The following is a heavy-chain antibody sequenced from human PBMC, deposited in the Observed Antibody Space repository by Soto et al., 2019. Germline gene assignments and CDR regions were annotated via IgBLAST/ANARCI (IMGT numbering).Heavy chain of an antibody. V-gene: IGHV4-31*03. J-gene: IGHJ6*02. D-gene: IGHD3-22*01. CDR3: ASGRYYYDSSGYYPYYYYGMDV. CDR2: IYYSGST. CDR1: GGSISSGGYY. Sequence: QVQLQESGPGLVKPSQTLSLTCTVSGGSISSGGYYWSWICQHPGKGLEWIGYIYYSGSTYYNPSLKSRVTISVDTSKNQFSLKLSSVTAADTAVYYCASGRYYYDSSGYYPYYYYGMDVWGQGTTVTVSS.